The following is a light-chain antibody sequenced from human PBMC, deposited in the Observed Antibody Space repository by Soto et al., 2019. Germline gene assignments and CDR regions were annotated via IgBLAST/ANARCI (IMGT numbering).Light chain of an antibody. V-gene: IGKV3-20*01. CDR1: QSVSSSS. Sequence: EIVLTQSPGTLSLSPGERATLSCRASQSVSSSSLAWYQQKPGQAPSLLIYGASSRATGIPDRFSGSGSGTDFTRTISRLEPEDFAVFYCQQYGSSPYTLGQGNKLEIK. J-gene: IGKJ2*01. CDR2: GAS. CDR3: QQYGSSPYT.